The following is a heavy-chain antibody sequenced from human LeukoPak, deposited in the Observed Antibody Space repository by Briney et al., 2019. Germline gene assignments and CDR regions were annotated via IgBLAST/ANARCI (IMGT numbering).Heavy chain of an antibody. J-gene: IGHJ4*02. CDR1: GYTFTNYD. CDR2: MSPNNGDT. Sequence: ASVKVSCKTSGYTFTNYDINWVRQATGQGLEWLGWMSPNNGDTGYAQKFQGRVTMTRDTSTNTAYMELSGLTSEDTAVYYCARNPPRTGDLNSWGQGALVTVSS. V-gene: IGHV1-8*01. D-gene: IGHD7-27*01. CDR3: ARNPPRTGDLNS.